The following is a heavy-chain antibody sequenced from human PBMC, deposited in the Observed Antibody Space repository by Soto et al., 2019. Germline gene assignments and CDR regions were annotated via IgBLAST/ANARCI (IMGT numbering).Heavy chain of an antibody. D-gene: IGHD6-19*01. CDR1: GFTFSSYA. V-gene: IGHV3-23*01. J-gene: IGHJ6*03. CDR2: ISGSGGST. Sequence: GGSLRLSCAASGFTFSSYAMSWVRQAPGKGLEWVSAISGSGGSTYYADSVKGRFTISRDNSKNTLYLQMNSLRAEDTAVYYCAKAVTGENYYYYMDVWGKGTTVTVSS. CDR3: AKAVTGENYYYYMDV.